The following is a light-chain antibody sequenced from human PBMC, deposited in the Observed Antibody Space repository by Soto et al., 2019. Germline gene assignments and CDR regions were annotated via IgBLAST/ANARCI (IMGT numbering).Light chain of an antibody. CDR2: AAS. CDR3: XXAHSFPIT. Sequence: DIQMTQSPSSVSASVGDRVTITCRASQGISAWLAWYQQKPGKAPKLLIYAASSLQSGVPSRFSGSGFGTDFTLTISSLQPEDFXXYXXXXAHSFPITFGQGTRLEIK. J-gene: IGKJ5*01. CDR1: QGISAW. V-gene: IGKV1D-12*01.